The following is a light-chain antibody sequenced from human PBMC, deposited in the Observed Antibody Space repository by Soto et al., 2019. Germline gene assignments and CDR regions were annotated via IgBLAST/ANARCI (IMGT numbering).Light chain of an antibody. CDR2: WAS. J-gene: IGKJ1*01. V-gene: IGKV4-1*01. Sequence: DIVMTQSPDSLAVSLGERATINCKSNQRVLYSSNNKNCLAWYQQKPGQPPKLLIYWASTRESGVPDRFSGSGSGTDFTLTISSLQAEDVAVYYCQQYCSTPWTFGQGTNVEIK. CDR3: QQYCSTPWT. CDR1: QRVLYSSNNKNC.